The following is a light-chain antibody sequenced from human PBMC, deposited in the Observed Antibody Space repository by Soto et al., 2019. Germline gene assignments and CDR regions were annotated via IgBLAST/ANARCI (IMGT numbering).Light chain of an antibody. V-gene: IGLV1-47*01. Sequence: QSVLTQPPSASGTPGQRVTISCCGSSSNIGTSHVYWYQQFPGTAPKLLIYSTDQRPSGVPDRFSGSKSGTSASLAISGLRSEDEADFYCAAWDGSLRNQVFGGGTKLTVL. CDR1: SSNIGTSH. J-gene: IGLJ3*02. CDR3: AAWDGSLRNQV. CDR2: STD.